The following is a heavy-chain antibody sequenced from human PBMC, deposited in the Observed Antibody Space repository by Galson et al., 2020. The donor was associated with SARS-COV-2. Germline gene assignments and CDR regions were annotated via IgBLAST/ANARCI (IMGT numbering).Heavy chain of an antibody. V-gene: IGHV6-1*01. Sequence: SQTLSLPCAISGDSVSSNSAVWNWIRQSPSRGLEWLGRTYYRSKWYNDYAMSMKSRITINPDTSTNQFSLQLNSVTPEDSAVYYCAKDQACMVRGVIITRSWFDSWGQGTLVTVSS. J-gene: IGHJ5*01. CDR2: TYYRSKWYN. CDR3: AKDQACMVRGVIITRSWFDS. D-gene: IGHD3-10*01. CDR1: GDSVSSNSAV.